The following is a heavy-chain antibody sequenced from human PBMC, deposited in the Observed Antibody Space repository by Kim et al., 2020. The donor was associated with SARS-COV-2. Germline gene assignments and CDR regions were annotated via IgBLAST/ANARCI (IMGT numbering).Heavy chain of an antibody. CDR1: GFTFSSYA. J-gene: IGHJ6*02. V-gene: IGHV3-30-3*01. D-gene: IGHD2-21*02. Sequence: GGSLRLSCAASGFTFSSYAMHWVRQAPGKGLEWVAVISYDGSNKYYADSVKGRFTISRDNSKNTLYLQMNSLRAEDTAVYYCASLMVTLYYYYGMDVWGQGTTVTVSS. CDR2: ISYDGSNK. CDR3: ASLMVTLYYYYGMDV.